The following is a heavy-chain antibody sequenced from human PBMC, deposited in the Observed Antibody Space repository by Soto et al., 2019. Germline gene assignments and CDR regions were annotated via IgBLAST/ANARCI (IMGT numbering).Heavy chain of an antibody. CDR3: ARLVSSTSGSPTTYYYYYGMDV. Sequence: GESLKISCKGSGYSFTSYWISWVRQMPGKGLEWMGRIDPSDSYTNYSPSFQGHVTISADKSISTAYLQWSSLKASDTAMYYCARLVSSTSGSPTTYYYYYGMDVWGQGTTVTVSS. CDR1: GYSFTSYW. CDR2: IDPSDSYT. D-gene: IGHD2-2*01. V-gene: IGHV5-10-1*01. J-gene: IGHJ6*02.